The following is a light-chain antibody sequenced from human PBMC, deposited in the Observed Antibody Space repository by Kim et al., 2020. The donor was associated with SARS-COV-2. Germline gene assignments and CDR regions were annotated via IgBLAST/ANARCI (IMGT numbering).Light chain of an antibody. CDR2: GAS. Sequence: PGERATLSCRASQSVDSSSSAWYQQKPGQAPRLLIYGASRRAAGIPDRFSGSGSGTDFTLTISRLEPEDFAVYYCQQYGTSPWTFGQGTKVDIK. V-gene: IGKV3-20*01. J-gene: IGKJ1*01. CDR1: QSVDSSS. CDR3: QQYGTSPWT.